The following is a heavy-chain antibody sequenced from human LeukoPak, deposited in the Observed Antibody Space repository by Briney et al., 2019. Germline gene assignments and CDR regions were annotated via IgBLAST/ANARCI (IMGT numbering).Heavy chain of an antibody. CDR3: ARGVGHRGQEHSYVYYFDY. J-gene: IGHJ4*02. V-gene: IGHV4-59*01. CDR1: GGSISSYF. Sequence: PSETLSLTCTVSGGSISSYFWSWIRQPPGKGLEWIGYISYSGSTNYNPSLKSRVTISVDTSKSQFSLKLSSVTAADTAVYYCARGVGHRGQEHSYVYYFDYWGQGPLVTVSS. D-gene: IGHD5-18*01. CDR2: ISYSGST.